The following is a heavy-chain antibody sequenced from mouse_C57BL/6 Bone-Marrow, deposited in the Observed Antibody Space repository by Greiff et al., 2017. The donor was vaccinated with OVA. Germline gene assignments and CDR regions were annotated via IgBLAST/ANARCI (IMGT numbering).Heavy chain of an antibody. CDR2: INPGSGGT. Sequence: QVQLQQSGAELVRPGTSVKVSCKASGYAFTNYLIEWVKQRPGQGLEWIGVINPGSGGTNSNEKFKGKATLTSDKSASTAYMQLSSLTSEDSAVYFCARYPVVAPYFDYWGQGTTLTVSS. V-gene: IGHV1-54*01. CDR1: GYAFTNYL. J-gene: IGHJ2*01. D-gene: IGHD1-1*01. CDR3: ARYPVVAPYFDY.